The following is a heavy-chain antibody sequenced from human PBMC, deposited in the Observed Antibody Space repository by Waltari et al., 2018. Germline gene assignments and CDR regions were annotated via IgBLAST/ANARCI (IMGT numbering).Heavy chain of an antibody. J-gene: IGHJ3*01. CDR2: ISGNTGDT. D-gene: IGHD3-22*01. CDR3: ARNPNPFYYDSPCDL. Sequence: VQLVQSDSAVTKHGPSVTVSCTTSAFQLPSHGLTWVRKAPGHGLEWIGWISGNTGDTNYAQEFRDRVTMTTDTSTNTVYMELRTLRSDDTALYYCARNPNPFYYDSPCDLWGQGTELTVSS. V-gene: IGHV1-18*01. CDR1: AFQLPSHG.